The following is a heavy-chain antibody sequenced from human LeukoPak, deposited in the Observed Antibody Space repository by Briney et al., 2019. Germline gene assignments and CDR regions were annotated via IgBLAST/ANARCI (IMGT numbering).Heavy chain of an antibody. CDR2: IYTRGST. CDR1: GGSISSYY. CDR3: ARGFGSGGYYDY. J-gene: IGHJ4*02. Sequence: SETVSLTCSVSGGSISSYYWTWIRQPAGKGLEWIGRIYTRGSTNYNPSLKGRVTMSVDTSKNQFSLKLSSVTAADTAVYYCARGFGSGGYYDYWGQGTLVTVSS. D-gene: IGHD3-22*01. V-gene: IGHV4-4*07.